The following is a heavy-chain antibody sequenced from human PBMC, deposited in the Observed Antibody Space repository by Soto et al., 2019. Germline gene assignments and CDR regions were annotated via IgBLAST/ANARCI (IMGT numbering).Heavy chain of an antibody. D-gene: IGHD4-17*01. V-gene: IGHV1-2*04. Sequence: GASVKVSCKASGYTFTAYYIHWVRQAPGQGREWMGCINPNSGGAIYAQKFQGWVTMTRDTSIDTAYMGLSRLPSHDTAVSYCATAQAKVTPGYYRYSVDALGQGASATVSS. J-gene: IGHJ6*02. CDR3: ATAQAKVTPGYYRYSVDA. CDR1: GYTFTAYY. CDR2: INPNSGGA.